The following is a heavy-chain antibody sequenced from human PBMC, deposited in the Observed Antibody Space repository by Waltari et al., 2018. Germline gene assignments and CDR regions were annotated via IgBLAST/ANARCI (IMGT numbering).Heavy chain of an antibody. V-gene: IGHV2-5*01. D-gene: IGHD3-9*01. J-gene: IGHJ4*02. Sequence: QITLKESGPTLVKPTQTLTLTCTFSGFSLSTRGVGVGWIRQPPGKALEWLALIYWNDDKRYSPSLKSRLTITKDTSKNQVVLTMTNMDPVDTATYYCAHRRERYFDWLLEFDYWGQGTLVTVSS. CDR1: GFSLSTRGVG. CDR3: AHRRERYFDWLLEFDY. CDR2: IYWNDDK.